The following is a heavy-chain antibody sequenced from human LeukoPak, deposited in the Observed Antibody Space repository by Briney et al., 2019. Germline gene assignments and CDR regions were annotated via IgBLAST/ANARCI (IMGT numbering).Heavy chain of an antibody. Sequence: GGSLRLSCAASGFTFSSYAMSWVRQAPGQPLEWVATIRQDGITRYYLDSVKGRFIISRDNGRNSLSLQMDGLRVDDTAVYYCARLSGESTIYDYWGQGTLVTVS. CDR2: IRQDGITR. D-gene: IGHD2/OR15-2a*01. CDR1: GFTFSSYA. J-gene: IGHJ4*02. V-gene: IGHV3-7*01. CDR3: ARLSGESTIYDY.